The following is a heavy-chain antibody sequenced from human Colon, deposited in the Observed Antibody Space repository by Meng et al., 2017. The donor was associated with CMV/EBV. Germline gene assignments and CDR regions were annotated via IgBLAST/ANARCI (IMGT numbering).Heavy chain of an antibody. J-gene: IGHJ4*02. D-gene: IGHD6-13*01. CDR1: GDSISSSSYY. CDR3: VRERQGSSQTY. CDR2: VYYTGIT. V-gene: IGHV4-39*07. Sequence: TFSGDSISSSSYYWAWTRQPPGKGLEWIGSVYYTGITYYKPSLKSRVTISIDTSKNQFSLRLSSVTAADTAVYYCVRERQGSSQTYWGLGTLVTVSS.